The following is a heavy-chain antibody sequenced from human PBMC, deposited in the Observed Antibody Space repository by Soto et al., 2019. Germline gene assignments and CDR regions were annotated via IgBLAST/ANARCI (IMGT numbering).Heavy chain of an antibody. J-gene: IGHJ4*02. CDR2: ISSSGNII. CDR1: GFTFSDYY. CDR3: ARDLGYYASDGYFDY. Sequence: GGSLRLSCAGSGFTFSDYYMSWIRQAPGKGLEWVSYISSSGNIIYYADSVKGRFTISRDNAKKSLYLQMNSLRAEDTAVYYCARDLGYYASDGYFDYWGQGTLVTVSS. D-gene: IGHD3-22*01. V-gene: IGHV3-11*01.